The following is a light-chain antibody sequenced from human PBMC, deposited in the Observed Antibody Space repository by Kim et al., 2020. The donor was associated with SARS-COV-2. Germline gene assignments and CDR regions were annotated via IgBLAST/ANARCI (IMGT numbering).Light chain of an antibody. V-gene: IGLV1-44*01. J-gene: IGLJ1*01. Sequence: QRVTISCSGSSSNIGSNTVNWYQQLPGTAPKLLIYSNNQRPSGVPDRFSGSKSGTSASLAISGLQSEDEADYYCAAWDDSLNGLWVFGTGTKVTVL. CDR1: SSNIGSNT. CDR3: AAWDDSLNGLWV. CDR2: SNN.